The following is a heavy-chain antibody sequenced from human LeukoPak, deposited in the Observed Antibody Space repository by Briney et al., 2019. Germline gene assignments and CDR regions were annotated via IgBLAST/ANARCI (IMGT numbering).Heavy chain of an antibody. D-gene: IGHD3-22*01. CDR3: ARGTGYYDSSGLVPFDY. V-gene: IGHV1-69*06. Sequence: SVKVSCKASGGTFSSYAISWVRQASGQGLEWMGRIIPIFGTANYAQKFQGRVTITADKSTSTAYMELSSLRSEDTAVYYCARGTGYYDSSGLVPFDYWGQGTLVTVSS. CDR2: IIPIFGTA. CDR1: GGTFSSYA. J-gene: IGHJ4*02.